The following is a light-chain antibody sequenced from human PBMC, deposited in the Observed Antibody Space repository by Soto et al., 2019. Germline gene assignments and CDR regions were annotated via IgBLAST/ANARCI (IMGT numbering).Light chain of an antibody. J-gene: IGKJ1*01. CDR3: QQYNSYPWT. CDR2: KAS. CDR1: QSISSW. V-gene: IGKV1-5*03. Sequence: ASVVYRVTITCRASQSISSWLAWYQQKPGKAPKLLIYKASSLESGVPSRFSGSGSGTEFTLTISSLQPDDFATYYCQQYNSYPWTFGQGTKVDNK.